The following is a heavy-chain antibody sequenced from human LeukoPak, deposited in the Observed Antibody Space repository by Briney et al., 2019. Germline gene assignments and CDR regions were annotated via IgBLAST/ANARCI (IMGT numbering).Heavy chain of an antibody. D-gene: IGHD3-10*01. V-gene: IGHV3-30*04. CDR2: ISYGGSNK. CDR3: ARSRAGVWYFDY. Sequence: GRSLRLSCAASGFTFSSYAMHWVRQAPGKGLEWVAVISYGGSNKYYADSVKGRFTISRDNSKNTLYLQMNSLRAEDTAVYYCARSRAGVWYFDYWGQGTLVTVSS. J-gene: IGHJ4*02. CDR1: GFTFSSYA.